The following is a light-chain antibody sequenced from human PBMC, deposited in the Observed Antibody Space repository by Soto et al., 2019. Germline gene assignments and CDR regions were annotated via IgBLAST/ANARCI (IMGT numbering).Light chain of an antibody. CDR2: EVS. CDR3: CSSAGSAV. J-gene: IGLJ1*01. Sequence: QSVLTQPASVSGSPGQSITISCTGTSSDVGSYNLVSWYQQHPGKAPKLMIYEVSKRTSGVSNRFSGSKSGNTASLTISGIHADDEADYYCCSSAGSAVFGTGTKLTVL. V-gene: IGLV2-23*02. CDR1: SSDVGSYNL.